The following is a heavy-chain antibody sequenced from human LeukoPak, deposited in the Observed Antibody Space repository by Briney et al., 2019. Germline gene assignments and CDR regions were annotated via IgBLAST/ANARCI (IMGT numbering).Heavy chain of an antibody. CDR1: GFTFTTYY. CDR3: ARDKSGNDCFDP. V-gene: IGHV1-46*04. Sequence: ASVNVSCTASGFTFTTYYMHWGRQAPGQGLEWMGIINPSGGSGSTSYARKLQGRVTMTRDTSTSTAYMELSRLRSEGTALYFCARDKSGNDCFDPWGQGTLVTVSS. CDR2: INPSGGSGST. D-gene: IGHD5-12*01. J-gene: IGHJ5*02.